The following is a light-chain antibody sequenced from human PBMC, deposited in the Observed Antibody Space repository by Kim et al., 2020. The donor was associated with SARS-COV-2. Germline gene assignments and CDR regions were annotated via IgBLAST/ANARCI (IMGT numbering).Light chain of an antibody. CDR2: DVS. CDR3: SSYTSSSTPYYV. CDR1: SSDVGGYNY. Sequence: SITISCTGTSSDVGGYNYVSWYQQHPGKAPKLMIYDVSKRPSGVSNRFSGSKSGNTASLTISGLQAEDEADYYCSSYTSSSTPYYVFGTGTKVTVL. J-gene: IGLJ1*01. V-gene: IGLV2-14*04.